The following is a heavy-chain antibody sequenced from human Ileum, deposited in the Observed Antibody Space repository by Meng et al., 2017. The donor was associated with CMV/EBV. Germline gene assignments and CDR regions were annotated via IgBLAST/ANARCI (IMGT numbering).Heavy chain of an antibody. Sequence: CAISRDSVSRDNAAWNWIRQSPSRGLEWLGRTYHRSQWYTDYAISVQSRITINADTSKNQFSLHLNSVSPEDTAVYYCARGWALDYWGQGTLVTVSS. CDR2: TYHRSQWYT. CDR1: RDSVSRDNAA. CDR3: ARGWALDY. V-gene: IGHV6-1*01. D-gene: IGHD3-10*01. J-gene: IGHJ4*02.